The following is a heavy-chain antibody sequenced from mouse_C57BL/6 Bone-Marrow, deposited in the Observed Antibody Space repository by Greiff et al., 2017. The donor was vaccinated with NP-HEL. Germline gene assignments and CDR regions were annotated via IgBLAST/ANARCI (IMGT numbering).Heavy chain of an antibody. V-gene: IGHV1-55*01. J-gene: IGHJ2*01. D-gene: IGHD4-1*01. Sequence: QVQLQQPGAELVKPGASVKMSCKASGYTFTSYWITWVKQRPGQGLEWIGDIYPGSGNTNYNEKFKSKATLTVDTSSSTAYMKLSSLTSEDSAVYYCAREAGTGTNFDYWGQGTTLTVSS. CDR3: AREAGTGTNFDY. CDR2: IYPGSGNT. CDR1: GYTFTSYW.